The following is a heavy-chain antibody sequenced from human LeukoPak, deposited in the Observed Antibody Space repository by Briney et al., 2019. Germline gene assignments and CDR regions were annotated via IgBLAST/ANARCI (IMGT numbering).Heavy chain of an antibody. Sequence: ASVKVSCKASGYTFTSYDINWVRQATGQGLEWMGWMNPNSGNTGYAQKFQGRDTMTRNTSISTAYMELSSLRSEDTAVYYCARWTGCSSTSCYIYYYYGMDVWGQGTTVTVSS. J-gene: IGHJ6*02. CDR1: GYTFTSYD. D-gene: IGHD2-2*02. V-gene: IGHV1-8*01. CDR3: ARWTGCSSTSCYIYYYYGMDV. CDR2: MNPNSGNT.